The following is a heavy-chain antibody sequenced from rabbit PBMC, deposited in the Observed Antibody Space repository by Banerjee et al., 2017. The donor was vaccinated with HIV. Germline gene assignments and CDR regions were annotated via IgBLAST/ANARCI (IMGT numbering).Heavy chain of an antibody. CDR3: VRWGWL. CDR1: GFIFSDNYA. D-gene: IGHD4-2*01. V-gene: IGHV1S40*01. Sequence: QSLEESGGDLVKPGASLTLTCTASGFIFSDNYAMCWVRQPPGKGLEWIACIVADSSGFTSYANWAKGRFTISKTSSTTVTLQMTSLTAADTATYFCVRWGWLWGPGTLVTVS. J-gene: IGHJ4*01. CDR2: IVADSSGFT.